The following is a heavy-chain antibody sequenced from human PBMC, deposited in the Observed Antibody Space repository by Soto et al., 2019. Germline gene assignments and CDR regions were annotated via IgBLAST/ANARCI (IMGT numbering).Heavy chain of an antibody. J-gene: IGHJ6*02. CDR3: ARHEQFYYYYYGMDV. V-gene: IGHV5-51*01. Sequence: PGESLKISCKASGYSFTTYWIAWVRQMPGKGLEWMGIINPGDSDIRYSPSFQGQVTISADNSISTAYLQWSSLKASDTAMYYCARHEQFYYYYYGMDVWGQGTAVTGLL. CDR1: GYSFTTYW. D-gene: IGHD4-4*01. CDR2: INPGDSDI.